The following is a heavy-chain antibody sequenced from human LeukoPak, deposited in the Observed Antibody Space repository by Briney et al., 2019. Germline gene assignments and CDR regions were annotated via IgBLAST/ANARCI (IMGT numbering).Heavy chain of an antibody. CDR3: ARGLNWGGFDY. V-gene: IGHV6-1*01. Sequence: SQTLSLTCAISGDSVSSKNTAWNWIRQSPSIGLEWLGRTYYRSKWYNDYAVSVTSRIIITPDTSKNQFSLQLNSVTPEDTAMYYCARGLNWGGFDYWDQGNLVIVSS. CDR1: GDSVSSKNTA. D-gene: IGHD7-27*01. CDR2: TYYRSKWYN. J-gene: IGHJ4*02.